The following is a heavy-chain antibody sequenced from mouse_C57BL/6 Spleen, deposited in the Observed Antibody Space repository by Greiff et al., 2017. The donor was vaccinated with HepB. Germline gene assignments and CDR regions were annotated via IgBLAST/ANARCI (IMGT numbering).Heavy chain of an antibody. V-gene: IGHV1-80*01. CDR2: IYPGDGDT. J-gene: IGHJ4*01. Sequence: QVQLQQSGAELVKPGASVKISCKASGYAFSSYWMNWVKQRPGKGLEWIGQIYPGDGDTNYNGKFKGKATLTADKSSSTAYMQLSSLTSEDSAVYFCARRGGGYGNYDYAMDYWGQGTSVTVSS. CDR3: ARRGGGYGNYDYAMDY. D-gene: IGHD2-10*02. CDR1: GYAFSSYW.